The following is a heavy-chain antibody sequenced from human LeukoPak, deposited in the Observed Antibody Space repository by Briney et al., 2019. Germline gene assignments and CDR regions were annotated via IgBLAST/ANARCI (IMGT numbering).Heavy chain of an antibody. CDR3: ARVMGRYCSSNSCYVDY. J-gene: IGHJ4*02. D-gene: IGHD2-2*01. Sequence: GGSLRLSCAASGFTFSTYGMNWVRQAPGKGLEWVSAISGSGDRTYYADSVKGRFTISRDNSKNTLYLQMNSLRAEDTAVYYCARVMGRYCSSNSCYVDYWGQGTLVTVSS. V-gene: IGHV3-23*01. CDR1: GFTFSTYG. CDR2: ISGSGDRT.